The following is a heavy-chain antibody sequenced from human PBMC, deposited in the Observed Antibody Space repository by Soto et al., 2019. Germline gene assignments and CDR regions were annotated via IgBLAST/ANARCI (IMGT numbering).Heavy chain of an antibody. D-gene: IGHD3-10*01. Sequence: SETLSLTCTVSVGSISSYYWSLIRQPPGKGLEWIGYIYYSGSTNYNPSLKSRVTISVETYKNQFSLKLSSVTAADTAVYYCARSSTYGSGSYGARFSNYYGMDVCGQGTKVTVSS. V-gene: IGHV4-59*01. CDR2: IYYSGST. J-gene: IGHJ6*02. CDR3: ARSSTYGSGSYGARFSNYYGMDV. CDR1: VGSISSYY.